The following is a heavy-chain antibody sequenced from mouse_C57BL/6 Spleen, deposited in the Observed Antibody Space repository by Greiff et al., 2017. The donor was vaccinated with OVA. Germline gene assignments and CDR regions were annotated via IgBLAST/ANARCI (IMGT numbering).Heavy chain of an antibody. CDR2: IYPSDSET. D-gene: IGHD1-1*01. J-gene: IGHJ2*01. CDR3: ARSHYYGSRGDYYFDY. CDR1: GYTFTSYW. Sequence: QVQLQQSGAELVRPGSSVKLSCKASGYTFTSYWMDWVKQRPGQGLEWIGNIYPSDSETHYNQKFKDKATLTVDKSSSTAYMQLSSLTSEDSAVYYCARSHYYGSRGDYYFDYWGQGTTLTVSS. V-gene: IGHV1-61*01.